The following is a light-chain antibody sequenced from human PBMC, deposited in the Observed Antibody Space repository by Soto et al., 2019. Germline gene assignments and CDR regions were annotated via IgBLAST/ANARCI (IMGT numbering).Light chain of an antibody. CDR1: QTISSW. Sequence: DIRMTQSPSTLSGSVGDRVTITCRASQTISSWLAWYQQKPGKAPKLLIYKASTLKSGVPSRFSGSASGTAFSLTISSLQPDDFATYYCQQYNTYPWTFGQGSMVDI. J-gene: IGKJ1*01. CDR3: QQYNTYPWT. CDR2: KAS. V-gene: IGKV1-5*03.